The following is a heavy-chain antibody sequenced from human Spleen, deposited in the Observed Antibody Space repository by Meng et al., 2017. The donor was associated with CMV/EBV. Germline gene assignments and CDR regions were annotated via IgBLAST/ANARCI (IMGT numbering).Heavy chain of an antibody. V-gene: IGHV3-21*01. CDR2: ISSSSSYI. Sequence: GESLKISCAASGFTFSSYSMNWVRQAPGKGLEWVSSISSSSSYIYYADSVKGRFTISRDNAKNSLYLQMNSLRAEDTAVYYCARKKAPTGYYYYYGMDVWGQGTTVTVS. CDR1: GFTFSSYS. D-gene: IGHD3-9*01. J-gene: IGHJ6*02. CDR3: ARKKAPTGYYYYYGMDV.